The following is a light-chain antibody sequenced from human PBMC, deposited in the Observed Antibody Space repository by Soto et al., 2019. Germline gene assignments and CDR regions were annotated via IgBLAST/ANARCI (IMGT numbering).Light chain of an antibody. CDR1: SSNIGSKT. J-gene: IGLJ1*01. V-gene: IGLV1-44*01. CDR2: SNY. Sequence: QSVLTQPPSASGTPGQRVTISCSGSSSNIGSKTVNWYQQLPGPAPKLLIYSNYQRPSGVPDRFSGSKSGTSASLAISGLQSEDEADYYCLAWDASLNGYVFGTGTKVTVL. CDR3: LAWDASLNGYV.